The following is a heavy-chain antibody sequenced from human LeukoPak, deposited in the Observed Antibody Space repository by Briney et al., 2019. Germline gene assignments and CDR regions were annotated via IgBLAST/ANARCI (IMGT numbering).Heavy chain of an antibody. CDR1: GFIFSNYA. CDR2: MSGRSNTT. D-gene: IGHD3-3*01. Sequence: GGSLRLSCAASGFIFSNYAMTWVRQAPGKGLEWVSVMSGRSNTTYYADSVKGRFAISRDDSKNTLYLQMNSLRAEDTAVYYCARAWRDLGAFDIWGQGTMVTVSS. CDR3: ARAWRDLGAFDI. J-gene: IGHJ3*02. V-gene: IGHV3-23*01.